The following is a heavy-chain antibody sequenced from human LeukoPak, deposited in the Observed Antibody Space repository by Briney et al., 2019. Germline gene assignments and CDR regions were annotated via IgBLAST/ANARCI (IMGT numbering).Heavy chain of an antibody. CDR3: ARVDQQLVIFDY. CDR2: IYYSGST. V-gene: IGHV4-39*07. D-gene: IGHD6-13*01. Sequence: SETLSLTCTVSGGSISSSSYYWGWIRQPPGKGLEWIGSIYYSGSTYYNPSLKSRVTISVDTSKNQFSLKLSSVTAADTAVYYCARVDQQLVIFDYWGQGTLVTVSS. J-gene: IGHJ4*02. CDR1: GGSISSSSYY.